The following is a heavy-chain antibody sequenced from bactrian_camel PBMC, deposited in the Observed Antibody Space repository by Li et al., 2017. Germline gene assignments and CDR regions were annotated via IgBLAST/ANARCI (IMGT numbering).Heavy chain of an antibody. J-gene: IGHJ6*01. CDR3: AAAHLCSDGHCNFGCLHDFTS. Sequence: VQLVESGGGSVQTGGSLRLSCVVSVYTYSRNCMGWFRQAPGKEREGVGVIGSGGGTPHYADAIKGRFTISQDIANTTVYLQMNSLRPEDTAMYYCAAAHLCSDGHCNFGCLHDFTSWGQGTQVTVS. CDR2: IGSGGGTP. CDR1: VYTYSRNC. V-gene: IGHV3S40*01. D-gene: IGHD1*01.